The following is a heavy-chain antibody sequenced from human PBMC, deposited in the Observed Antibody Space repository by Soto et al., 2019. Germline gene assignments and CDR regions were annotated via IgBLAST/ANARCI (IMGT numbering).Heavy chain of an antibody. J-gene: IGHJ5*02. CDR2: IYYSGGT. V-gene: IGHV4-61*08. D-gene: IGHD6-19*01. Sequence: SETLSLTCTVSGAALSNGGYCYTWVRQPPGKGLEWLGYIYYSGGTNYNPSLKSRVTISLDKSKSQFSLRLISVTAADTAVYYCTREQSDDNYFDPWGQGTLVTVSS. CDR1: GAALSNGGYC. CDR3: TREQSDDNYFDP.